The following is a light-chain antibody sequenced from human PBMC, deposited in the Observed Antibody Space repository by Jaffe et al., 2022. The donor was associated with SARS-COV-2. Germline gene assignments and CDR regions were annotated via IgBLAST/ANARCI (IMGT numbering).Light chain of an antibody. V-gene: IGKV1-33*01. CDR1: HHISNF. CDR3: QQYDRLPLT. CDR2: GAS. J-gene: IGKJ4*01. Sequence: DIQMTQSPSSLSASVGDRVTISCQASHHISNFLNWYQQKPGKVPKLLIYGASNLETGVPSRFSGHGSGTDFTLTISSLQPEDFATYFCQQYDRLPLTFGGGTKVEIK.